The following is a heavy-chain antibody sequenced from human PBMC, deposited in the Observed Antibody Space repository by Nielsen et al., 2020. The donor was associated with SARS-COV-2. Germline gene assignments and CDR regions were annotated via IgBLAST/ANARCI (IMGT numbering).Heavy chain of an antibody. CDR1: GFTFSSYA. CDR2: ISYDGSNK. J-gene: IGHJ3*02. Sequence: GGSLRLSCAASGFTFSSYAMHWVRQAPGKGLEWVAVISYDGSNKYYADSVKGRFTISRDNSKNTLYLQMNSLRAEDTAVYYCAKGSMIARAFDIWGQGAMVTVSS. V-gene: IGHV3-30*04. D-gene: IGHD3-22*01. CDR3: AKGSMIARAFDI.